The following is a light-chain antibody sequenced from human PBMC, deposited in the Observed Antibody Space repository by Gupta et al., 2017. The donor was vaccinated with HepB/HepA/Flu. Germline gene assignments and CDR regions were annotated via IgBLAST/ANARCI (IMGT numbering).Light chain of an antibody. J-gene: IGKJ3*01. V-gene: IGKV2-28*01. CDR2: LGS. CDR3: MQALQTPV. CDR1: QSLLHSNGYNY. Sequence: DIVMTQSPLSLPATAGEPASISCRSSQSLLHSNGYNYLDWYLQKPGQSPQLLIYLGSNWACGVPDRFSGSGSGTDFTLKISRVEAEDVGVYYCMQALQTPVFGPGTKVEIK.